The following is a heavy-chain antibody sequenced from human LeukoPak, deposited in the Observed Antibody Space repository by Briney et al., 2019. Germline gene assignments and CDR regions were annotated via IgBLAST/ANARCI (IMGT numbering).Heavy chain of an antibody. V-gene: IGHV4-61*01. CDR3: ARACSSTSCGFDY. D-gene: IGHD2-2*01. CDR1: GGSVSSGSYY. J-gene: IGHJ4*02. Sequence: SETLSLTCTVSGGSVSSGSYYWSWIRQPPGKGLEWIGYIYYSGSTNYNPSLKSRVTISVDTSKNQFSLELSSLRSEDTAVYYCARACSSTSCGFDYWGQGTLVTVSS. CDR2: IYYSGST.